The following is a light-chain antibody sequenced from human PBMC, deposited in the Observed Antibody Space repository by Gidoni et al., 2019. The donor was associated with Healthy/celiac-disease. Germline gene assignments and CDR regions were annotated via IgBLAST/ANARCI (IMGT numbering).Light chain of an antibody. J-gene: IGKJ2*01. V-gene: IGKV4-1*01. CDR1: QSVLYSSNHKNY. Sequence: DIVMTQSPDSLAVSLGERATINCKSSQSVLYSSNHKNYVAWYQQKPGQPPKLLIYWASTRESGVPDRFSGSGSGTDFTLTISSLQAEDVAVYYCQQYYSTPPYTFGQGTKLEIK. CDR3: QQYYSTPPYT. CDR2: WAS.